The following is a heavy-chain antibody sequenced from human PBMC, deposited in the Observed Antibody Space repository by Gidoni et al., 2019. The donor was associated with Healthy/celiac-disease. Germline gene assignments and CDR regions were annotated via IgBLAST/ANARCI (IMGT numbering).Heavy chain of an antibody. Sequence: EVQLVQSGAEVKKPGESLTISCKGSGYSFTSYWIGWVRQMPGKGLAWMGIIYPGDSDTRYSPSFQGQVTISADKSISTAYLQLSSLKASDTAMYYCASWGQDGSGDTDYFDYWGQGTLVTVSS. CDR1: GYSFTSYW. D-gene: IGHD5-18*01. V-gene: IGHV5-51*01. J-gene: IGHJ4*02. CDR2: IYPGDSDT. CDR3: ASWGQDGSGDTDYFDY.